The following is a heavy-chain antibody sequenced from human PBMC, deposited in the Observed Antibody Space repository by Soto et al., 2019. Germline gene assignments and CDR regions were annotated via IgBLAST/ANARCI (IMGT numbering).Heavy chain of an antibody. CDR3: AKVGHSYTYANWFDP. V-gene: IGHV3-23*01. CDR2: ISDTGGNT. Sequence: EVQLLESGGGLVQPGGSLRLSCAGSGFTFSSYAMTWVRQAPGKGLAWVSAISDTGGNTYYADSVKGRFTISRDNSKNTLYLQINSLRAEDTAVYSCAKVGHSYTYANWFDPWGQGTLVTVSS. D-gene: IGHD3-16*01. CDR1: GFTFSSYA. J-gene: IGHJ5*02.